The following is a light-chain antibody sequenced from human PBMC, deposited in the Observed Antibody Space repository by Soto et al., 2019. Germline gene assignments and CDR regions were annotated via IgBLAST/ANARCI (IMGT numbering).Light chain of an antibody. CDR1: SSDVGRYNY. J-gene: IGLJ2*01. V-gene: IGLV2-8*01. CDR2: EVT. CDR3: GSYAGSNIMI. Sequence: QSALTQPPSASGSPGQSVTISCTGTSSDVGRYNYVSWYQQHPGKAPKLMIYEVTKRPSGVPDRFSGSKSGNTASLTVSGLQDEDEATYFCGSYAGSNIMIFGGGTKLTVL.